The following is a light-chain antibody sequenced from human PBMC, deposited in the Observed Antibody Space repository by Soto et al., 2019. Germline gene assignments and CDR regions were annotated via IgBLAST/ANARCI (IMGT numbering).Light chain of an antibody. CDR2: DTS. CDR1: QSVRSY. CDR3: QQRSNWPPIT. J-gene: IGKJ5*01. Sequence: ELVWTKCPATLSLTPGERATLSCRASQSVRSYLAWYQQKPGQAPRLLIYDTSNRATGIPARFSGSGSGTDFTLTISSLEPEDFAVYYCQQRSNWPPITFGQGTRLEIK. V-gene: IGKV3-11*01.